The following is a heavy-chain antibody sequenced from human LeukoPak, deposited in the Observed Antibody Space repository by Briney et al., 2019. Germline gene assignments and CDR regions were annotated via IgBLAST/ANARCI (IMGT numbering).Heavy chain of an antibody. CDR2: IYYSGST. Sequence: SETLSLTCTVSGGSIFSYYWSWIRQPPGKGLEWMGYIYYSGSTNYNPSLKSRVTISVDTSKNQFSLRVGSVTAADTAVYYCARHLNNCGDDCYIFDYWGQGTLVTVSS. V-gene: IGHV4-59*08. D-gene: IGHD2-21*01. J-gene: IGHJ4*02. CDR1: GGSIFSYY. CDR3: ARHLNNCGDDCYIFDY.